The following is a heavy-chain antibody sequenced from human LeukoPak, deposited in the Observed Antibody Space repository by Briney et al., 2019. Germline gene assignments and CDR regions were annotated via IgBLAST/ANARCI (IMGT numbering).Heavy chain of an antibody. D-gene: IGHD3-9*01. CDR2: TDYRSKRSN. Sequence: SQTLSPTCALPGDRVSSNSVAWNWIRQSPSRGLEWLGRTDYRSKRSNGYALSVKSRIIINPDTSKNRLSLQLNSVTPEDTAVYYCARESAGFNYWRQGTLVTVSS. CDR3: ARESAGFNY. CDR1: GDRVSSNSVA. J-gene: IGHJ4*02. V-gene: IGHV6-1*01.